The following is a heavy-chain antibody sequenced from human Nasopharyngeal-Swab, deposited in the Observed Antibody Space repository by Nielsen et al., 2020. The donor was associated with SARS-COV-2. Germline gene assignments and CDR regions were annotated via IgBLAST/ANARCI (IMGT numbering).Heavy chain of an antibody. V-gene: IGHV4-38-2*01. CDR1: GYSISSGYY. Sequence: SETLSLTCAVSGYSISSGYYWGWIRQPPGKGLEWIGEINHSGSTNYNPSLKSRVTISVDTSKNQFSLELSSVTAADTAVYYCARVGDTAMAPVSYWGQGTLVTISS. CDR2: INHSGST. J-gene: IGHJ4*02. D-gene: IGHD5-18*01. CDR3: ARVGDTAMAPVSY.